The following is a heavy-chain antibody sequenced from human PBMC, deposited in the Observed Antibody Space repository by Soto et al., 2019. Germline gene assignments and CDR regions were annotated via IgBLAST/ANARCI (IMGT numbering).Heavy chain of an antibody. D-gene: IGHD6-13*01. CDR1: GYTFHNFG. CDR2: ISTYNGNT. J-gene: IGHJ6*02. CDR3: ASEPLAAAGTNYYYGMDV. V-gene: IGHV1-18*01. Sequence: GASVKVSCKASGYTFHNFGISWVRQAPGQGLEWMGWISTYNGNTKYSQKFQGRVTITRDTSASTAYMELSSLRSEDTAVYYCASEPLAAAGTNYYYGMDVWGQGTTVTVSS.